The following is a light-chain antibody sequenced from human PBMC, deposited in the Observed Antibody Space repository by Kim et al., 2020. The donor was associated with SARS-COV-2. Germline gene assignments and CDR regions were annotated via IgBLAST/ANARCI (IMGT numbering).Light chain of an antibody. Sequence: TGANCNSGAGCRVRWYQQLPGGTPKLLIYVTDNRPSGVPDRFSGSKSGISASLAIAGLQAEDEAYYYCQAYDNTLDGPNWVFGEGTQLTVL. CDR1: NCNSGAGCR. CDR2: VTD. CDR3: QAYDNTLDGPNWV. V-gene: IGLV1-40*01. J-gene: IGLJ3*02.